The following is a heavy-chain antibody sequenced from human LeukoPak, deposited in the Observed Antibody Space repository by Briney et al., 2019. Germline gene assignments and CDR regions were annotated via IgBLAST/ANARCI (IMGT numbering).Heavy chain of an antibody. Sequence: GGSLRLSCAASGFTFSTYSFNWVRQAPGKGLEWVSSISSSIIYIYYADSVKGRFTISRDNARNSLYLQMNSLRAEDTAVYYCARGGQGNWPTPFDYWGQGTLVTVSS. CDR1: GFTFSTYS. CDR2: ISSSIIYI. J-gene: IGHJ4*02. V-gene: IGHV3-21*01. CDR3: ARGGQGNWPTPFDY. D-gene: IGHD1-1*01.